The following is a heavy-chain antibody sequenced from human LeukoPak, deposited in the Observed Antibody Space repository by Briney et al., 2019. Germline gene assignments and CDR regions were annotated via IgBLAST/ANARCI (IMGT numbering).Heavy chain of an antibody. J-gene: IGHJ4*02. CDR2: ISGSGGST. V-gene: IGHV3-23*01. CDR3: AKERGYGYNHIDY. CDR1: GFPFSSYA. D-gene: IGHD5-24*01. Sequence: GRSLRLSCEASGFPFSSYAMNWVRQAPGKGLEWVSTISGSGGSTYYADPVKGRFTISRDKSKNTMYLQMNSLRAEDAAVYYCAKERGYGYNHIDYWGQGTLVTVSS.